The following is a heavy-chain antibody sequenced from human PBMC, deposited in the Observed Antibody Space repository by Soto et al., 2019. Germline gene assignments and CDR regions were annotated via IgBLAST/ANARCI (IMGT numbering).Heavy chain of an antibody. V-gene: IGHV2-5*02. J-gene: IGHJ5*02. CDR1: GFSLSTSGVG. CDR2: IYWGDDK. D-gene: IGHD3-10*01. CDR3: ATHDTGTYYRPRYNLFDP. Sequence: QITLKESGPTLVKPTQTLTLTCTFSGFSLSTSGVGVAWIRQPPGKALEWLALIYWGDDKRYSPSLKSRLTTTNDTTKNQGVVTMTNMDPVDKATYYCATHDTGTYYRPRYNLFDPWGRGRRVTVSS.